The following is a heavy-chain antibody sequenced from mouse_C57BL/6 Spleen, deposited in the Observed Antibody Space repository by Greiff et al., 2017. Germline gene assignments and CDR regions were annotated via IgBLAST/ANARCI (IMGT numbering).Heavy chain of an antibody. J-gene: IGHJ2*01. CDR2: IYPGSGST. Sequence: VKLQQPGAELVKPGASVKMSCKASGYTFTSYWITWVKQRPGQGLEWIGDIYPGSGSTNYNEKFKSKATLTVDTSSSTAYMQLSSLTSEDSAVYYCARSGYDYEERGAFDYWGQGTTLTVSS. CDR3: ARSGYDYEERGAFDY. D-gene: IGHD2-4*01. CDR1: GYTFTSYW. V-gene: IGHV1-55*01.